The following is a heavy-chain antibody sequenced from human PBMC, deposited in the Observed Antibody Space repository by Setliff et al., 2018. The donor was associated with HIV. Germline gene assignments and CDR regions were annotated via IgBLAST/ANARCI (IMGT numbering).Heavy chain of an antibody. D-gene: IGHD6-19*01. CDR2: IYWDDDK. CDR3: ARTGAVAGRKPSLLLGYFDY. Sequence: ESGPTLVNPTQTLTLTCTFSGFSLTTSGVGVGWIRQPPGMALEWLALIYWDDDKRYNPSLKSRLTITKDTSKNQVVLTMTNMDPVDTATYYCARTGAVAGRKPSLLLGYFDYWGQGALVTVSS. CDR1: GFSLTTSGVG. J-gene: IGHJ4*02. V-gene: IGHV2-5*02.